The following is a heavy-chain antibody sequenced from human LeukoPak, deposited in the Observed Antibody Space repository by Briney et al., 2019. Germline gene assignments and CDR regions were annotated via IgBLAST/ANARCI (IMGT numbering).Heavy chain of an antibody. CDR2: INSDGSST. D-gene: IGHD3-22*01. J-gene: IGHJ4*02. V-gene: IGHV3-74*01. CDR1: GFTFSSYW. Sequence: GGSLRLSCAASGFTFSSYWMHWVRQAPGKGLVWVSRINSDGSSTSYADSVKGRFTISRDNAKNTLYLQMNSLRAEDTAVYYCAKDRYYYDSSGYVDYWGQGTLVTVSS. CDR3: AKDRYYYDSSGYVDY.